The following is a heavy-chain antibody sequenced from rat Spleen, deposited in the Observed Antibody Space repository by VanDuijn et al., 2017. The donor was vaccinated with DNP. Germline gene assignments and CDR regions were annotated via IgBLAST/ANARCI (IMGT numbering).Heavy chain of an antibody. V-gene: IGHV5-20*01. Sequence: EVQLVESGGNLVQPGRSLKLSCAASGFTFSDYYMAWVRQAPAKGLEWVASITNTGDSTYYSDSVKGRFSISRDNAKSTLYLQVNSLRSEDTATYYCTSNPHIRTTAPSVCLSPYSESYY. CDR2: ITNTGDST. D-gene: IGHD1-11*01. J-gene: IGHJ4*01. CDR1: GFTFSDYY. CDR3: TSNPHIRTTAPSVCLSPYSESYY.